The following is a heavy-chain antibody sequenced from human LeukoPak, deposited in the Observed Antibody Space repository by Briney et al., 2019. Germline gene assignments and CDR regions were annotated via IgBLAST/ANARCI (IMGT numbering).Heavy chain of an antibody. CDR1: GGTFSSYT. J-gene: IGHJ4*02. D-gene: IGHD3-10*01. V-gene: IGHV1-69*02. Sequence: SVKVSCKASGGTFSSYTISWVRQAPGQGLEWMGRIIPILGIANYAQKFQGRVTITADKCTIPAYMQLSSLKSEDTAVYYCSVRGVVLGGGSYFDYWGQGTLATVSS. CDR2: IIPILGIA. CDR3: SVRGVVLGGGSYFDY.